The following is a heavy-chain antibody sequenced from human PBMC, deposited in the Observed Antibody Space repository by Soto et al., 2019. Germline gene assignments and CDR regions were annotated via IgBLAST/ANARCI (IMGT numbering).Heavy chain of an antibody. CDR2: MDYSGRA. V-gene: IGHV4-59*01. CDR3: AGENRLLGLTGWLDP. CDR1: GDSIKNKY. Sequence: QVQLQESGPGLVKPSETLSLTCTVSGDSIKNKYWTWVRQPPGKGLEWIGSMDYSGRASHNPSLKSRVAMFVDTSNSKFNLKLISVTAADTAMYYCAGENRLLGLTGWLDPWGQGTQVTVPS. J-gene: IGHJ5*02. D-gene: IGHD3-3*01.